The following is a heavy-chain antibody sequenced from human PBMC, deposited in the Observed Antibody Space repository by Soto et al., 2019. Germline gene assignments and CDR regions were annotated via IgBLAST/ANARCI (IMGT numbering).Heavy chain of an antibody. Sequence: QVQLQESGPGLVKPSETLSLTCTVSGGSMTSYYWSWIRQPPGKGLEGIGKVYHSGGTNYNPSLERRVTISVDTSKNLSSLKLSSVTAADAAVYYCAGQNYYYFFMDVWGKGTTVTVSS. CDR3: AGQNYYYFFMDV. CDR2: VYHSGGT. J-gene: IGHJ6*03. CDR1: GGSMTSYY. V-gene: IGHV4-59*12.